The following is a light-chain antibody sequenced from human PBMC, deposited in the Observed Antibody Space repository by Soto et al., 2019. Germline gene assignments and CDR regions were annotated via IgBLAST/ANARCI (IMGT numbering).Light chain of an antibody. CDR2: DVS. CDR3: KSYTSRSTYV. CDR1: SSDVGGYNS. V-gene: IGLV2-14*03. Sequence: QSVLTQPASVSGSPGQSITISCTGTSSDVGGYNSVSWYQHHPGKAPKLMIYDVSNRSSVVSSRFSGSKSDNTASLTISGLQAEDEADYYCKSYTSRSTYVFGTGTKLTVL. J-gene: IGLJ1*01.